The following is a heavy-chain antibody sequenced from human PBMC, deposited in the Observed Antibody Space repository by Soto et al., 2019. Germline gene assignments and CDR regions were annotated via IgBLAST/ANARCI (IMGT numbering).Heavy chain of an antibody. J-gene: IGHJ3*02. CDR2: IIPILGIA. Sequence: SVKVSCKASGGTFSSYTISWVRQAPGQGLEWMGRIIPILGIANYAQKIQGRVTITADTSTSTAYMELRSLRSDDTAVYYCARDELWFGELLSAFDIWGQGTMVTVSS. CDR3: ARDELWFGELLSAFDI. CDR1: GGTFSSYT. V-gene: IGHV1-69*04. D-gene: IGHD3-10*01.